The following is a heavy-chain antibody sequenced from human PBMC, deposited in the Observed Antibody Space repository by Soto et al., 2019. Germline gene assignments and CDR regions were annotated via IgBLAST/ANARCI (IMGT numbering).Heavy chain of an antibody. CDR1: GGSFSGYY. V-gene: IGHV4-34*01. CDR2: INHSGST. CDR3: ARGIRFGEFDY. D-gene: IGHD3-10*01. J-gene: IGHJ4*02. Sequence: SETLSLTCAVYGGSFSGYYWSWIRQPPGKGLEWIGEINHSGSTNYNPSLKSRVTISVDTSKNQFSLKLSSVTAADTAVYYWARGIRFGEFDYWGQGTLVTVSS.